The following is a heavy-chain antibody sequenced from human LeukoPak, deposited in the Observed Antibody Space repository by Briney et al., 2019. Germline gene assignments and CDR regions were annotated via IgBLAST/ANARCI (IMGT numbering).Heavy chain of an antibody. CDR1: GGSFSGYY. CDR2: INHSGST. J-gene: IGHJ3*02. CDR3: ARMGRYYDSSGYYYGDLGAFDI. D-gene: IGHD3-22*01. V-gene: IGHV4-34*01. Sequence: SETLSLTCAVYGGSFSGYYWSWIRQPPGKGLEWIGEINHSGSTNYNPSLKSRVTISVDTSKNQFSLKLSSVTAADTAVYYCARMGRYYDSSGYYYGDLGAFDIWGQGTMVTVSS.